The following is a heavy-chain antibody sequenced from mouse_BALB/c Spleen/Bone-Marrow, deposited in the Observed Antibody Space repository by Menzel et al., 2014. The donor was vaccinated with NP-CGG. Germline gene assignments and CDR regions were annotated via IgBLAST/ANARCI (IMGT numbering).Heavy chain of an antibody. CDR1: GFSLTSYG. Sequence: VQVVESGPGLVAPSQSLSITCTVSGFSLTSYGVHWVRQPPGKGLEWLGVIWAGGSTNYNSALMSRLSISIDNSKSQVFLKMNSLQTDDTAMYYCARPTPRYFAMDYWGQGTSVTIST. J-gene: IGHJ4*01. D-gene: IGHD6-1*01. CDR3: ARPTPRYFAMDY. CDR2: IWAGGST. V-gene: IGHV2-9*02.